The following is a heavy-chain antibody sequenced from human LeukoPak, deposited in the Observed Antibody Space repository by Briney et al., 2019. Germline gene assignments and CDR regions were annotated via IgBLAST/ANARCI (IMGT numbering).Heavy chain of an antibody. CDR1: GFTFSSYS. D-gene: IGHD3-10*01. J-gene: IGHJ4*01. Sequence: GGSLRLSCAASGFTFSSYSMNWVRQAPGKGLEWVSSISSSSSYIYYADSVKGRFTISRDNAKNLLYLQMNSLRAEDTAVYYCAGVLGVRDLAYFDYWGHGTLVTVSS. V-gene: IGHV3-21*01. CDR2: ISSSSSYI. CDR3: AGVLGVRDLAYFDY.